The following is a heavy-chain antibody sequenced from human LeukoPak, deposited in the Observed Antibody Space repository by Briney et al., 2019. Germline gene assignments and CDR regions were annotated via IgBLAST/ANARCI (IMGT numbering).Heavy chain of an antibody. J-gene: IGHJ6*03. CDR1: GYTFTSYD. CDR3: ARGVRRRGYSYGPNYYYYYMDV. D-gene: IGHD5-18*01. V-gene: IGHV1-8*03. Sequence: ASVKVSCKASGYTFTSYDINWVRLATGQGLEWMGWMSPNSGNTGYAQKFQGRVTITRNTSISTAYMELSSLRSEDTAVYYCARGVRRRGYSYGPNYYYYYMDVWGKGTTVTVSS. CDR2: MSPNSGNT.